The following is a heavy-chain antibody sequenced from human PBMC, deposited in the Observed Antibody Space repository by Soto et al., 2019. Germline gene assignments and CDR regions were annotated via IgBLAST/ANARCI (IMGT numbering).Heavy chain of an antibody. D-gene: IGHD7-27*01. CDR2: IKQDGSEK. Sequence: GGSLRLSCAASGFTFSSYWMSWVRQAPGKGLEWVANIKQDGSEKYYVDSVKGRSTISRDNAKNSLYLQMNSLRAEDTAVYYCASSPTGGWFDPWGQGTLVTVSS. V-gene: IGHV3-7*01. J-gene: IGHJ5*02. CDR1: GFTFSSYW. CDR3: ASSPTGGWFDP.